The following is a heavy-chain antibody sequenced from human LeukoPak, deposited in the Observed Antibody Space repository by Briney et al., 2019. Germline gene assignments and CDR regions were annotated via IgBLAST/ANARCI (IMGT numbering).Heavy chain of an antibody. CDR1: GFTFSSYG. CDR3: AKDLRGYCSSTSCYSPDV. J-gene: IGHJ6*04. D-gene: IGHD2-2*01. Sequence: GGSLRLSCAASGFTFSSYGMHWVRQAPGKGLEWVAFIRYDGSNKYYADSVKGRFTISRDNSKNTLYLQMNSLRAEDSAVYYCAKDLRGYCSSTSCYSPDVWGKGTTATVSP. V-gene: IGHV3-30*02. CDR2: IRYDGSNK.